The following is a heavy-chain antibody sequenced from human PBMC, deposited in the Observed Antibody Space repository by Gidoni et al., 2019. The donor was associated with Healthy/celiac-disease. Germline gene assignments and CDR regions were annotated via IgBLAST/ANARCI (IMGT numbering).Heavy chain of an antibody. V-gene: IGHV1-46*01. Sequence: QVQLVQSGAEVKKPGASVKVSCKASGYTFTSYYMHWVRQAPGQGLEWMGIINPSGGSTSYAQKFQGRVTMTRDTSTSTVYMELSSLRSEDTAVYYCASDSDYYGSGSRDGFDPWGQGTLVTVSS. J-gene: IGHJ5*02. CDR3: ASDSDYYGSGSRDGFDP. CDR1: GYTFTSYY. CDR2: INPSGGST. D-gene: IGHD3-10*01.